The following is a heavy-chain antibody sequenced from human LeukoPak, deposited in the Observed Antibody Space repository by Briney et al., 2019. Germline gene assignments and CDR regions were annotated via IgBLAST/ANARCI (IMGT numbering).Heavy chain of an antibody. CDR1: GYTFTGYY. V-gene: IGHV1-2*02. D-gene: IGHD3-22*01. CDR2: IYPNSGGT. Sequence: VASVKVSCKASGYTFTGYYMHWVRQAPGQGPEWMGWIYPNSGGTNYAQKFQGGVTMTRDTSISTAYMELSRLRSDDTAVYYCARALTYYKSSGYQWDAHAFDIWGQGTMVTVSS. CDR3: ARALTYYKSSGYQWDAHAFDI. J-gene: IGHJ3*02.